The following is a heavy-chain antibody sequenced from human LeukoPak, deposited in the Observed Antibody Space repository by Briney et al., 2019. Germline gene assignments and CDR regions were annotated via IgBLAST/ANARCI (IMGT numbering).Heavy chain of an antibody. Sequence: SETLSLTCTVSGGSVSSTTYYWNWIRKPPGKGLEWIGEINESGSAYHNPSLRSRVTISVDKSKSQFSLKMSSVTAADAAVYYCARGPGTHCGGDCYSVLDYWGRGILVTVSS. J-gene: IGHJ4*02. V-gene: IGHV4-39*07. D-gene: IGHD2-21*02. CDR2: INESGSA. CDR1: GGSVSSTTYY. CDR3: ARGPGTHCGGDCYSVLDY.